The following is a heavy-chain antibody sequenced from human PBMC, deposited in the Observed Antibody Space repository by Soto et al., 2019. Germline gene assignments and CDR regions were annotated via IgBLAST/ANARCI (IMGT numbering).Heavy chain of an antibody. V-gene: IGHV1-18*01. CDR2: ISAYNGNT. D-gene: IGHD6-13*01. Sequence: QVQLVQSGAEVKKPGASVKVSCKASGYTFTSYGISWVRQAPGQGLEWMGWISAYNGNTNYAQKLQGRVTMTTDTSXSXXYMELRSLRSDDTAVYYCARDLRMSSSWTAEYFQQWGQGTLVTVSS. J-gene: IGHJ1*01. CDR3: ARDLRMSSSWTAEYFQQ. CDR1: GYTFTSYG.